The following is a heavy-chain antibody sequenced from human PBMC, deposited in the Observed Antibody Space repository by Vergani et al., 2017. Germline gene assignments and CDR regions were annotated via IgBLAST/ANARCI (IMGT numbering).Heavy chain of an antibody. CDR2: INPNSGGT. CDR1: GYTFTDYF. V-gene: IGHV1-2*02. Sequence: QVQLVQSGAEVKKPGASVKVSCKASGYTFTDYFMHWVRQAPGQGLEWMGWINPNSGGTNYAQKFQGRVTMTGDTSISTAYMELSNLRSDDTAVYYCARVGTSSNRDYFDYWGQGTLGTVSS. CDR3: ARVGTSSNRDYFDY. D-gene: IGHD2-2*01. J-gene: IGHJ4*02.